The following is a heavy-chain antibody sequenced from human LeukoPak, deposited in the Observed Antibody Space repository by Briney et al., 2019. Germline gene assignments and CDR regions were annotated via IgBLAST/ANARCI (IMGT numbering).Heavy chain of an antibody. CDR3: ARLDTIGWYLDY. D-gene: IGHD6-25*01. CDR2: IYYSGST. V-gene: IGHV4-39*01. Sequence: SETLSLTCTVSGGSISSYYWGWIRQPPGKGLEWIGSIYYSGSTYYNPSLKSRVTISVDTSKNQFSLRLSSVTAADTALYYCARLDTIGWYLDYWGQGTLVTVSS. J-gene: IGHJ4*02. CDR1: GGSISSYY.